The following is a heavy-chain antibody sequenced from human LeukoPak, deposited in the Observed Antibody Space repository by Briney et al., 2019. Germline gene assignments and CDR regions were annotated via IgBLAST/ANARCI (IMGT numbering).Heavy chain of an antibody. Sequence: SVKVSCKASGGTFSSYAISWVRQAPGQGLECMGGIIPIFGTANYAQKFQGRVTITTDESTSTAYMELSSLRSEDTAVYYCARDAYYYDSSGYYTGLPSDYWGQGTLVTVSS. CDR1: GGTFSSYA. CDR3: ARDAYYYDSSGYYTGLPSDY. V-gene: IGHV1-69*05. CDR2: IIPIFGTA. D-gene: IGHD3-22*01. J-gene: IGHJ4*02.